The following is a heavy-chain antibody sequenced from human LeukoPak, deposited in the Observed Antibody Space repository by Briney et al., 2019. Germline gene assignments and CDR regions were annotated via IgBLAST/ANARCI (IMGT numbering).Heavy chain of an antibody. CDR2: MYYSGST. D-gene: IGHD3-22*01. Sequence: SSETLSLTCTVSGGSISSYYWSWIRQPPGKGLEWIGYMYYSGSTNYNPSLKSRVTISVDMSKNQFSLKLSSVTAADTAVYYCARASYSYDINGWVPFDYWGQGTLVTVSS. CDR1: GGSISSYY. V-gene: IGHV4-59*08. CDR3: ARASYSYDINGWVPFDY. J-gene: IGHJ4*02.